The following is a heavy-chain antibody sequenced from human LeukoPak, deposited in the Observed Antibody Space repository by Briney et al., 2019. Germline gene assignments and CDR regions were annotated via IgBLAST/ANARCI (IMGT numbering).Heavy chain of an antibody. CDR2: INPNSVGT. D-gene: IGHD3-10*01. CDR3: ARGPYSYGSGSYAAGFDP. V-gene: IGHV1-2*02. J-gene: IGHJ5*02. Sequence: ASVSVSFMASGYTFTGYYLHWVGQAPGQGREGMGWINPNSVGTNYAQKSQGRVTMTKDTSISTAYIELSRLRSDDTAVYYCARGPYSYGSGSYAAGFDPWGQGTLVTVSS. CDR1: GYTFTGYY.